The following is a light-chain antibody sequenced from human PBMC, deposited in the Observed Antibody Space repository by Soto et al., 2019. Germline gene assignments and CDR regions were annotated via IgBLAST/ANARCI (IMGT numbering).Light chain of an antibody. CDR1: SSDVGAYNY. CDR2: DVS. V-gene: IGLV2-14*01. CDR3: SSYTSSCTYV. Sequence: HSVRTNAAYVSGLPGHSITITCNGASSDVGAYNYVAWCQQHPGKGPKLLIHDVSNRPSGFSSRFSGSKSGNTASLTISGLRAEDETEYYCSSYTSSCTYVFVPVTKVIVL. J-gene: IGLJ1*01.